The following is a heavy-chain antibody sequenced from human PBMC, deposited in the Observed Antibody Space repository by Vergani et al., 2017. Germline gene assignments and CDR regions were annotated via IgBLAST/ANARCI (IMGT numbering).Heavy chain of an antibody. D-gene: IGHD2-15*01. CDR3: ARSRPYCTSGSCLAI. Sequence: QVRLEESGPGLVKPSETLSLTCSVSGYSIGSGFYWAWIRQSPGEGLQWLTSIHNRGKTYHNPSLKSRVSVSLDTSKNRFSLNLTSVTATDTAVYYCARSRPYCTSGSCLAIWGQGTLVTVSS. J-gene: IGHJ4*02. CDR1: GYSIGSGFY. CDR2: IHNRGKT. V-gene: IGHV4-38-2*01.